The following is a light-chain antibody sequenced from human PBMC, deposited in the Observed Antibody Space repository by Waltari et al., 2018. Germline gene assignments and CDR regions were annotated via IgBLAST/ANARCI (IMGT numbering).Light chain of an antibody. V-gene: IGKV3-15*01. J-gene: IGKJ3*01. CDR1: QSVRNN. CDR2: GAY. Sequence: EIVMTQSPAALSVSPGERATLSCRASQSVRNNLAWYQQNPGQAPRLLIYGAYTGATGISARFSGSGSWTDFTLTINSLQSEDFAVYYCQQYKNWPRTFGPGTKVEIK. CDR3: QQYKNWPRT.